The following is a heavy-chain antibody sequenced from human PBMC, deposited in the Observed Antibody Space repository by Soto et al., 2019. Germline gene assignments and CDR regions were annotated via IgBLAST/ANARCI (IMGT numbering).Heavy chain of an antibody. CDR3: AKWGRAAGMQYYYYGMDV. CDR2: ISGSGGST. D-gene: IGHD6-13*01. CDR1: GFTFSSYA. Sequence: GGSLRLSCAASGFTFSSYAMSWVRQAPGKGLEWVSAISGSGGSTYYADSVKGRFTISRDNSKNTLYLQMNSLRAEDTAVYYCAKWGRAAGMQYYYYGMDVWGQGTTVTVSS. V-gene: IGHV3-23*01. J-gene: IGHJ6*02.